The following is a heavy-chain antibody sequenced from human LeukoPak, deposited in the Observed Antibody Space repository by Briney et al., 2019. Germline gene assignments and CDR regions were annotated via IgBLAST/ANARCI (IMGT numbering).Heavy chain of an antibody. V-gene: IGHV1-46*01. Sequence: APVKVSCKASGYTFTSYYMHWVRQAPGQGLEWMGIINPSGGSTSYAQKFQGRVTMTRDMPTSTVYMELSSLRSEDTAVYYCARDTRAYYYDSSGYSQLDYWGQGTLVTVSS. J-gene: IGHJ4*02. CDR3: ARDTRAYYYDSSGYSQLDY. D-gene: IGHD3-22*01. CDR1: GYTFTSYY. CDR2: INPSGGST.